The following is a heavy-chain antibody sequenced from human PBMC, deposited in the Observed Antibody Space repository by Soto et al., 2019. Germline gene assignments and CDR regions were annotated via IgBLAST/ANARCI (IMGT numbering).Heavy chain of an antibody. CDR3: AGAPAYSYGSGTAYYFYAMDV. V-gene: IGHV4-59*02. D-gene: IGHD3-10*01. CDR2: TYNSGST. Sequence: PSETLSLTGPVSGDSVSRYYWSWIRQPPGKGLDGRGYTYNSGSTNYKPSLRSRVTISVDTSKNQFSLALTSVTAAETAVYYCAGAPAYSYGSGTAYYFYAMDVWGQGTTVTVSS. J-gene: IGHJ6*02. CDR1: GDSVSRYY.